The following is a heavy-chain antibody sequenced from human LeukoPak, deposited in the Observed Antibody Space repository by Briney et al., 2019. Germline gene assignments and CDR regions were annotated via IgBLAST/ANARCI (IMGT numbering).Heavy chain of an antibody. CDR3: ARGSYSSGWYVDY. CDR2: ISYDGSNK. V-gene: IGHV3-30*04. CDR1: GFTFSSYA. Sequence: GGSLRLSCAASGFTFSSYAMHWVRQAPGKGLEWVAVISYDGSNKYYADSVKGRFTISRDNSKNTLYLRMNSLRAEDTAVYYCARGSYSSGWYVDYWGQGTLVTVSS. J-gene: IGHJ4*02. D-gene: IGHD6-19*01.